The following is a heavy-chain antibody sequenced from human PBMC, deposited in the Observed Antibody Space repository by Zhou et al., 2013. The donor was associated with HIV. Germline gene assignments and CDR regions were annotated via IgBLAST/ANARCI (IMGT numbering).Heavy chain of an antibody. CDR3: ARDQRQQLVPFDY. CDR1: GYPFTSYY. V-gene: IGHV1-46*01. CDR2: INPGIGST. Sequence: QVQLVQSGAELKKPGASVNISCKASGYPFTSYYIHWVRQAPGQGLEWMGLINPGIGSTYYAEKFQGRVTVTRDTSTNTVNMQLGTLTSEDTAVYYCARDQRQQLVPFDYWGQGTLVTVSS. J-gene: IGHJ4*02. D-gene: IGHD6-13*01.